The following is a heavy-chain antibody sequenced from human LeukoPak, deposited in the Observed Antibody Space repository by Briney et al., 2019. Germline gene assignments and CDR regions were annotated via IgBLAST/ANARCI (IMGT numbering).Heavy chain of an antibody. V-gene: IGHV3-21*01. J-gene: IGHJ4*02. CDR3: ARVLNYYSSGSYFGY. CDR1: GFTFSSYC. D-gene: IGHD3-10*01. Sequence: GGSLRLSCAASGFTFSSYCMNWVRQAPGKGLEWVSSISSSSSYIYYADSVKGLFTISRDNAKSSLYLQMNSLRAEDTAVYYCARVLNYYSSGSYFGYWGQGTLVTVS. CDR2: ISSSSSYI.